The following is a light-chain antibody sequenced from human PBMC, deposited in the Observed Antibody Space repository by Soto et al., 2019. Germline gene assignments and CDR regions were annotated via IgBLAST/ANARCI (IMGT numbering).Light chain of an antibody. CDR3: QLYGGSPIFS. CDR1: QHIASSY. CDR2: GAS. J-gene: IGKJ3*01. V-gene: IGKV3-20*01. Sequence: IVLTQSPGTLSLSPGERGTLSCRASQHIASSYLAWYQQKRGQPPRLLIYGASIRASGIPDRFSGSGSGTDFNLTISRLEPEDFAVYYCQLYGGSPIFSFGPGTKVDIK.